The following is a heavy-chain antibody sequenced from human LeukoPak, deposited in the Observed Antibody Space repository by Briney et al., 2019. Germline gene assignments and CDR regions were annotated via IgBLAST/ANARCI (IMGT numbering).Heavy chain of an antibody. CDR3: AASSGYYTLGAFDI. Sequence: GGSLRLSCAASGFTFSSYSMNWVRQAPGKGLEWVSYISSSSSTIYYADSVKGRFTISRDNAKNSLYLQMNSLRAEDTAVYYCAASSGYYTLGAFDIWGQGTMVTVSS. CDR2: ISSSSSTI. J-gene: IGHJ3*02. D-gene: IGHD3-22*01. V-gene: IGHV3-48*01. CDR1: GFTFSSYS.